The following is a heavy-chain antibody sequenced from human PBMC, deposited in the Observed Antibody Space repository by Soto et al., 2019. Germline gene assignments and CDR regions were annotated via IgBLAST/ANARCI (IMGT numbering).Heavy chain of an antibody. D-gene: IGHD2-2*01. CDR1: GGSISRGGYS. J-gene: IGHJ5*02. CDR3: ARAIVVVPAAPDLNWLDP. CDR2: IYHSGST. Sequence: PSETLSLTCAVSGGSISRGGYSWSWIRQPPGKGLEWIGYIYHSGSTYYNPSLNSRVTISVDRSKNQFSLKLSSVTAADTAVYYCARAIVVVPAAPDLNWLDPWGQGTPVSVAS. V-gene: IGHV4-30-2*01.